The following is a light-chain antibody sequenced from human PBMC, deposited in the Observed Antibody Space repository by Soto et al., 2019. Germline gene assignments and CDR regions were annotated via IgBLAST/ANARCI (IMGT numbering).Light chain of an antibody. J-gene: IGKJ4*01. Sequence: EIVLTQSPGTLSLSPGARATLSCRASQSVSSSYLAWYQQKPGQAPRLLIYGASSRATGIPDRFRGCGSVTHFTLTISRLEPEDFAVYFCHQYGSSPLTFGGGTKVEIK. CDR1: QSVSSSY. CDR2: GAS. V-gene: IGKV3-20*01. CDR3: HQYGSSPLT.